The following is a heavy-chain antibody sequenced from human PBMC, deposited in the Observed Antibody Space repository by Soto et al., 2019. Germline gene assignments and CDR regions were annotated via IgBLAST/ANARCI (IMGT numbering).Heavy chain of an antibody. J-gene: IGHJ4*02. CDR1: GGSISSYY. Sequence: QVPLPESGPRLVKPSETLSLTCTVSGGSISSYYWSWIRQSAGKGLEWIGRIYSSGSTNYNHSLNSRVTMSVDTSKNQFSLKLSSVTAADTAVYYCAGYSRSYSFDYWGQVTLVTVSS. V-gene: IGHV4-4*07. D-gene: IGHD1-26*01. CDR2: IYSSGST. CDR3: AGYSRSYSFDY.